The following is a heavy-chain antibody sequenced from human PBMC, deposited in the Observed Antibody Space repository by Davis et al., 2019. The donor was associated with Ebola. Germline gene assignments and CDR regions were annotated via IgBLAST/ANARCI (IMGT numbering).Heavy chain of an antibody. CDR1: GFTFSSYW. J-gene: IGHJ3*02. CDR3: ARRGYYYDSSGYYGGAFDI. CDR2: IYYSGST. V-gene: IGHV4-59*08. Sequence: ESLKISCAASGFTFSSYWMSWIRQPPGKGLEWIGSIYYSGSTNYNPSLKSRVTISVDTSKNQFSLKLSSVTAADTAVYYCARRGYYYDSSGYYGGAFDIWGQGTMVTVSS. D-gene: IGHD3-22*01.